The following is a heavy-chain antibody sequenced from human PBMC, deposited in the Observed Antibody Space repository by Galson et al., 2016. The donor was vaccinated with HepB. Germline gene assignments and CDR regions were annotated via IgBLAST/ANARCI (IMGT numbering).Heavy chain of an antibody. CDR1: GFTFNNYV. CDR3: ARDLNWKLFDY. CDR2: INPEGIGIYT. D-gene: IGHD1-1*01. V-gene: IGHV3-74*01. J-gene: IGHJ4*02. Sequence: SLRLSCAASGFTFNNYVMHWVRQAPGKGLVWVSRINPEGIGIYTLYADYVKGRFTISRDNAKNTLYLDMTSLRADDTGVYYCARDLNWKLFDYWGQGNLFTVSP.